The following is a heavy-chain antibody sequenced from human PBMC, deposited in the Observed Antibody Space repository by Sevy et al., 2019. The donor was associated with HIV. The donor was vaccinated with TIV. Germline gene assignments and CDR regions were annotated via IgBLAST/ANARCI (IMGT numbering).Heavy chain of an antibody. CDR3: AKDHNSYGSFSGFDY. CDR2: ISWDGGST. D-gene: IGHD5-18*01. CDR1: GFTFDDYT. Sequence: GGSLRLSCAASGFTFDDYTMHWVRQAPGKGLEWVSLISWDGGSTYYADSVKGRFTISRDNSKNSLYLQMNSLRTDDTALYYCAKDHNSYGSFSGFDYWGQGTLVTVSS. V-gene: IGHV3-43*01. J-gene: IGHJ4*02.